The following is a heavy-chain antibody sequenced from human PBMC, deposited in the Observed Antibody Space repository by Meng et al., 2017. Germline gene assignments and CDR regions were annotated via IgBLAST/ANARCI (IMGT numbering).Heavy chain of an antibody. CDR2: INPNSGGT. V-gene: IGHV1-2*02. CDR1: GYTFTGYY. D-gene: IGHD2-2*01. CDR3: ARGVVPAAIPAFDI. Sequence: ASVKVSCKASGYTFTGYYMHWVRQAPGQGLEWMGWINPNSGGTNYAQKFQGRVTMTRDTSISTAYMELSRLRPDDTAVYYCARGVVPAAIPAFDIWGQGTMVTVSS. J-gene: IGHJ3*02.